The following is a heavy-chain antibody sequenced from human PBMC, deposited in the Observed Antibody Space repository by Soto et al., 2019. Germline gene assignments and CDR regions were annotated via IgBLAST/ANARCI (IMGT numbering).Heavy chain of an antibody. CDR1: GFTFSSYS. CDR3: ARVGRGRQRYYGMDV. Sequence: KTGGSLRLSCAASGFTFSSYSMNWVRQAPGKGLEWVSSISSSSSYIYYADSVKGRFTISRDNAKNSLYLQMNSLRAEDTAVYYCARVGRGRQRYYGMDVWGQGTTVTVSS. J-gene: IGHJ6*02. D-gene: IGHD3-10*01. CDR2: ISSSSSYI. V-gene: IGHV3-21*01.